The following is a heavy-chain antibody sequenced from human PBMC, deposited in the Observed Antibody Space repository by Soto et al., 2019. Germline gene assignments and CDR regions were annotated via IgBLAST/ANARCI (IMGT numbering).Heavy chain of an antibody. CDR3: AREDRDRETGLVPAAIDGMDV. Sequence: GASVKVSCKASGGTFSRYSITWVRQAPGHGLEWIGRIIPIFGIASYAQKFQGRVTITADESTSTAYMELSSLRSDDTAVYYCAREDRDRETGLVPAAIDGMDVWGQGTTVPVSS. CDR2: IIPIFGIA. V-gene: IGHV1-69*13. J-gene: IGHJ6*02. CDR1: GGTFSRYS. D-gene: IGHD2-2*01.